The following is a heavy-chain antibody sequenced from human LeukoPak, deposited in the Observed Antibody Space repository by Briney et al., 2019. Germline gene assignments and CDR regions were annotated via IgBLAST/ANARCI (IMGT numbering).Heavy chain of an antibody. Sequence: PGGSLRLSCAASGFTFSSYGMSWVRQAPGKGLEWVSSISSSSSYIYYADSVKGRFTISRDNAKNSLYLQMNSLRAEDTAVYYCARVRYSSSFYYYYYMDVWGKGTTVTVSS. CDR1: GFTFSSYG. CDR2: ISSSSSYI. J-gene: IGHJ6*03. V-gene: IGHV3-21*01. CDR3: ARVRYSSSFYYYYYMDV. D-gene: IGHD6-6*01.